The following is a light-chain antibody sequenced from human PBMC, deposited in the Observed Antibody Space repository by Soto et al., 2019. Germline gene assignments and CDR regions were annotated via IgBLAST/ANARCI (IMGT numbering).Light chain of an antibody. J-gene: IGKJ2*01. CDR3: QQSYSIPYT. V-gene: IGKV1-39*01. CDR2: AAS. CDR1: QTISSY. Sequence: DIQMTQSPPSLSASVGDRVTITCRASQTISSYLNWYQQKPGKAPKLLIYAASSLQSGVPPRFSGSGSGTDFTLTISSLQPEDFATYYCQQSYSIPYTFGQGTKLDIK.